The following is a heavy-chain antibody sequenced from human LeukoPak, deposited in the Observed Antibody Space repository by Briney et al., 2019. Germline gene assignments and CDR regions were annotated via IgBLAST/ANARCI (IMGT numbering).Heavy chain of an antibody. D-gene: IGHD3-22*01. J-gene: IGHJ3*02. Sequence: SVKVSCKASGGTFTSYAISWVRQAPGQGLEWMGRIIPIFGTANYAQKFQGRVTITTDESTSTAYMELSSLRSEDTAVYYCARVSNYYDSSDYIGDAFDIWGQGTMVTVSS. V-gene: IGHV1-69*05. CDR3: ARVSNYYDSSDYIGDAFDI. CDR1: GGTFTSYA. CDR2: IIPIFGTA.